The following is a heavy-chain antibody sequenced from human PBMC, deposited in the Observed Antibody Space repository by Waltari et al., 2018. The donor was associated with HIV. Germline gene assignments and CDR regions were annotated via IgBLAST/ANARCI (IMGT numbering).Heavy chain of an antibody. J-gene: IGHJ4*02. CDR2: VSYIGTT. CDR1: GGSVSDNRSF. V-gene: IGHV4-39*01. CDR3: ARQDNDPNNGYYFNF. D-gene: IGHD3-3*01. Sequence: QLQLQESGPGSVKPSETLSVTCSVSGGSVSDNRSFWGWFRQPPGRVLEWIGTVSYIGTTYYNPSVSSRVTISVVTARNQVSLNLNSVTAADTALYFCARQDNDPNNGYYFNFWGQGTQVTVSS.